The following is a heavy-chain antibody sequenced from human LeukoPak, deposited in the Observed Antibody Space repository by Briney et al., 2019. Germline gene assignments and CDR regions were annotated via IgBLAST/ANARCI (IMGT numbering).Heavy chain of an antibody. CDR2: IYYNGNT. Sequence: SETLSLTCAVYGGSFSGYYWSWIRQPPGKGLEWIGYIYYNGNTNYNPSLKSRVTLSVDTSKNQFSLKLSSVTAADTAVYYCARDPLEVRGALTLFDYWGQGTLVTVSS. CDR1: GGSFSGYY. V-gene: IGHV4-59*01. CDR3: ARDPLEVRGALTLFDY. J-gene: IGHJ4*02. D-gene: IGHD3-10*01.